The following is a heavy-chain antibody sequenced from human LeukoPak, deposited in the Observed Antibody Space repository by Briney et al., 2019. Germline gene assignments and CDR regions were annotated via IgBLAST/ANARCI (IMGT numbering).Heavy chain of an antibody. J-gene: IGHJ4*02. V-gene: IGHV4-59*01. CDR1: GGSISSYY. D-gene: IGHD3-16*01. CDR2: IYYSGST. Sequence: LSETLALTCTVSGGSISSYYWSWIRQPPGKGLEWIGYIYYSGSTNYNPSLKSRVTISVDTSKNQFSLKLSSVTAADTAVYYCARVFSWGAYFDYWGQGTLVTVSS. CDR3: ARVFSWGAYFDY.